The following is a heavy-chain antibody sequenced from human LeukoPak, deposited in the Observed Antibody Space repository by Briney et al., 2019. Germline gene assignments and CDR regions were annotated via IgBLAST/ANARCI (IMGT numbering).Heavy chain of an antibody. D-gene: IGHD3-22*01. J-gene: IGHJ3*02. CDR3: ARDRLNYYDSSGYTSDAFDI. CDR1: GFTFSNYW. CDR2: ISTDGSST. V-gene: IGHV3-74*03. Sequence: GGSLRLSCAASGFTFSNYWMHWVRQAPGKGLVWVSRISTDGSSTTYADSVKGRFTISRDNAKNTLYLEMNSLRAEDTAVYYCARDRLNYYDSSGYTSDAFDIWGQGTMVTVSS.